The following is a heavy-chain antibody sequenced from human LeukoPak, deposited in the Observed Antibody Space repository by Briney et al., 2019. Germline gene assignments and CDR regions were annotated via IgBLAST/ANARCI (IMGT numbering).Heavy chain of an antibody. CDR3: ARDMTGTTHYYYGMDV. J-gene: IGHJ6*02. Sequence: ASVKVSCKASGYTFTGYYMHWVRQAPGQGLEWMGWINPNSGGTNYAQKFQGRVTMTRDTSISTAYMELSRLRSVDTAVYYCARDMTGTTHYYYGMDVWGQGTTVTVSS. CDR1: GYTFTGYY. D-gene: IGHD1-20*01. V-gene: IGHV1-2*02. CDR2: INPNSGGT.